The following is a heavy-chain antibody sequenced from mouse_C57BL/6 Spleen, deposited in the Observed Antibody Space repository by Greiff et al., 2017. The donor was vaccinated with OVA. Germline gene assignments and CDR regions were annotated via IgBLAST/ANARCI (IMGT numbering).Heavy chain of an antibody. D-gene: IGHD2-1*01. CDR1: GYTFTSYW. J-gene: IGHJ3*01. Sequence: QVQLQQPGAELVKPGASVTLSCKASGYTFTSYWMHWVKQRPGQGLEWIGMIHPNSGSTNYHEKFKSKATLTVDKSSSTAYMQLSSLTSEDSAVYYYALYYGNFWVAYWGQGTLVTVSA. CDR3: ALYYGNFWVAY. V-gene: IGHV1-64*01. CDR2: IHPNSGST.